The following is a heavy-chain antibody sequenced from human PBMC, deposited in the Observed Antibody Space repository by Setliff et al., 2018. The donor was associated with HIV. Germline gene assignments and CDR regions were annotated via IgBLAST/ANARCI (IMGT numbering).Heavy chain of an antibody. CDR1: GFSFSSYA. V-gene: IGHV3-23*01. CDR2: LSGSGDST. D-gene: IGHD6-13*01. Sequence: GGSLRLSCAASGFSFSSYAMSWVRQAPGKGLECVSTLSGSGDSTYYADSVKGRFTISRDNSKNSLYLQMNSLKAEDTALYYCAKDRIAAALDYWGQGALVTVSS. CDR3: AKDRIAAALDY. J-gene: IGHJ4*02.